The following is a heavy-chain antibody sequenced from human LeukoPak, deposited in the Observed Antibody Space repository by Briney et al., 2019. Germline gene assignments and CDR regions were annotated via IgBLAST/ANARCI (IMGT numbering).Heavy chain of an antibody. CDR3: VKDYSTIAAAANPLFDY. D-gene: IGHD6-13*01. CDR1: GFTFSSYA. V-gene: IGHV3-23*01. J-gene: IGHJ4*02. Sequence: PTGGSLRLSCAASGFTFSSYAVTWVRQAPGKGLEWVSGITGSGDTTFYADSVKGRFTISRDNSKNTLYLQMHSLRAEDTAVYYCVKDYSTIAAAANPLFDYWGRGALVTVSS. CDR2: ITGSGDTT.